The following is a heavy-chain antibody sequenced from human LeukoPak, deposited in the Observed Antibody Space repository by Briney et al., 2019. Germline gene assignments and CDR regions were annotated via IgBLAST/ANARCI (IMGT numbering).Heavy chain of an antibody. CDR3: AKAQPTGHDVLRFLEWLPPFDY. J-gene: IGHJ4*02. CDR2: ISYDGSNK. Sequence: GGSLRLSCAASGFTFSSYGMHWVRQAPGKGLEWVAVISYDGSNKYYADSVKGRFTISRDNSKNTLYLQMNSLRAEDTAVYYCAKAQPTGHDVLRFLEWLPPFDYWGQGTLVTVSS. CDR1: GFTFSSYG. D-gene: IGHD3-3*01. V-gene: IGHV3-30*18.